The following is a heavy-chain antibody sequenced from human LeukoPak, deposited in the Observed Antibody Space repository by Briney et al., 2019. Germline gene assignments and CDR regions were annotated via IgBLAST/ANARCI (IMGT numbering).Heavy chain of an antibody. Sequence: GGSLRLSCAASGFTFSSFAMSWVRRAPGKGLEWVSVITPSDGSTYYSDSVRGRFTISRDNSKNTMYLQMNSLRAEDTAVYYCAKAQTMTMVTTVFYYGMDVWGQGTTVIVSS. CDR3: AKAQTMTMVTTVFYYGMDV. CDR1: GFTFSSFA. CDR2: ITPSDGST. V-gene: IGHV3-23*01. D-gene: IGHD4-17*01. J-gene: IGHJ6*02.